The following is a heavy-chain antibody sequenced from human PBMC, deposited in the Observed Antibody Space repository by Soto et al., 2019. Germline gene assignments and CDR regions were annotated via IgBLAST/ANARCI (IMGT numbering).Heavy chain of an antibody. Sequence: GSLRLSCAASGFTFSSYAMSWVRQAPGKGLEWVSAISGSGGSTYYADSVKGRFTISRDNSKNTLYLQMNSLRAEDTAVYYCAKDSAVAGIFDYWGQGTLVTVSS. V-gene: IGHV3-23*01. CDR3: AKDSAVAGIFDY. J-gene: IGHJ4*02. D-gene: IGHD6-19*01. CDR2: ISGSGGST. CDR1: GFTFSSYA.